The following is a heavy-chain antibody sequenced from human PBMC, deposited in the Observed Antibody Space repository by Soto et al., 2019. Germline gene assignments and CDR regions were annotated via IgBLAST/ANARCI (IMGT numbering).Heavy chain of an antibody. D-gene: IGHD3-10*01. J-gene: IGHJ5*02. CDR2: IYYSGST. Sequence: PSETLSLTCTVSGGSISSYYWSWIRQPPGKGLEWIGYIYYSGSTNYNPSLKGRVTISVDTSKNQFSLKLSSVTAADTAVYYCARHLYGWGERFDLWGQGNLVTVSS. CDR3: ARHLYGWGERFDL. CDR1: GGSISSYY. V-gene: IGHV4-59*08.